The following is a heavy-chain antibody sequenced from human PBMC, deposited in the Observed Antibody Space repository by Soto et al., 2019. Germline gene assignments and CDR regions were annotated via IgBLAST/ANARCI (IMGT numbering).Heavy chain of an antibody. J-gene: IGHJ4*02. CDR2: INHSGTT. V-gene: IGHV4-34*01. Sequence: QVQLQQWGAGLLKPSETLSLTCAVYGGSFSGYYWSWIRQSPGKGLEWIGEINHSGTTHHNPSLKSRVTTSVDTSKNQFSLNLSSVTAADTAVDYCARKGSSYLYFFDYWGQGTLVTVSS. CDR1: GGSFSGYY. CDR3: ARKGSSYLYFFDY. D-gene: IGHD3-3*01.